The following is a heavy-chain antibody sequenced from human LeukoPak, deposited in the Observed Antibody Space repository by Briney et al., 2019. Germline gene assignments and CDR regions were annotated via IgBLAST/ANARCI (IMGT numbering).Heavy chain of an antibody. Sequence: GGSLRLSCAASGFTFSIYGMHWVRQSPGKGLEWVAVIWNDGSNKYYADSAKGRFTISRDNSKNTLFLQMNSLRAEDTAVYYCVRASGSYDYWGQGTLVTVSS. J-gene: IGHJ4*02. CDR3: VRASGSYDY. V-gene: IGHV3-33*02. CDR2: IWNDGSNK. D-gene: IGHD1-26*01. CDR1: GFTFSIYG.